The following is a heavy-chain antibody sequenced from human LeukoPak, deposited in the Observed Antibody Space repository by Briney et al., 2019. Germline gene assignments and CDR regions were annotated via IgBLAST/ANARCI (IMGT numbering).Heavy chain of an antibody. CDR3: ARGQGAGPFDY. V-gene: IGHV1-69*06. D-gene: IGHD6-19*01. CDR2: VIPIFGTA. J-gene: IGHJ4*02. CDR1: GGTFSSYA. Sequence: ASVKVSCKASGGTFSSYAISWVRQAPGQGLEWMGGVIPIFGTANYAQKFQGRVTITADKSTSTAYMELSSLRSEDTAVYYCARGQGAGPFDYWGQGTLVTVSS.